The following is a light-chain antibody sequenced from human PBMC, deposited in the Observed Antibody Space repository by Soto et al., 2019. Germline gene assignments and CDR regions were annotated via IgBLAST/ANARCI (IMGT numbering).Light chain of an antibody. J-gene: IGKJ2*01. CDR3: QQYGSSPYT. V-gene: IGKV3-20*01. CDR2: GAS. Sequence: EIVLTQSPGTLSLSPGERATLSCRASQSVTSSYLAWYQHKRGQAPRLLIYGASSRATGIPDRFSGSGSGPDFTLTISRLEPEDFAVYYCQQYGSSPYTFGKGTKLEIK. CDR1: QSVTSSY.